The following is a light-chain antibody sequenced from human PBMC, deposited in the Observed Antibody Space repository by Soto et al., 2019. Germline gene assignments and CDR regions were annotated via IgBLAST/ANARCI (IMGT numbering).Light chain of an antibody. V-gene: IGKV1-5*01. J-gene: IGKJ5*01. CDR1: QNISNW. CDR2: DAS. CDR3: QQYNTHPT. Sequence: DIQMTQSPSSLSASVGDSVTITCRASQNISNWLYWYQQKPGTAPNLLIYDASSLKSGVPARFSGSGSGTEFTLTISRLQPDDFATYYCQQYNTHPTFGQGTRREIK.